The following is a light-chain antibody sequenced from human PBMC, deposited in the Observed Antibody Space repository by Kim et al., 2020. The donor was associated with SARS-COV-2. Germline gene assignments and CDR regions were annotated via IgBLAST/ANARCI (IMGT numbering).Light chain of an antibody. CDR1: QSISSW. CDR3: QQYNFYPLT. J-gene: IGKJ4*01. CDR2: TAS. Sequence: ASVGNRVTITCRASQSISSWVAWYQQKPGKAPKFLIYTASFLETGVPSRFSGSESGTEFTLTINSLQPDDFATYYCQQYNFYPLTFGGGTKVDIK. V-gene: IGKV1-5*03.